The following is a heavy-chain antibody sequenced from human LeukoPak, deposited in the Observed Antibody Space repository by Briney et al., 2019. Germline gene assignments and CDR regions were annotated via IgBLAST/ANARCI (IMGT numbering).Heavy chain of an antibody. CDR3: ARADYRSGWHINRLYYYYMDV. J-gene: IGHJ6*03. V-gene: IGHV1-8*01. CDR1: GYTFTSYD. D-gene: IGHD6-19*01. CDR2: MNPNSGHT. Sequence: GASVKVSCKASGYTFTSYDINWVRQATGQGLKWMGWMNPNSGHTGYAQKFQGRVTMTRNTSITTAYMELSSLRSEDTAVYYCARADYRSGWHINRLYYYYMDVWGKGTTVTVSS.